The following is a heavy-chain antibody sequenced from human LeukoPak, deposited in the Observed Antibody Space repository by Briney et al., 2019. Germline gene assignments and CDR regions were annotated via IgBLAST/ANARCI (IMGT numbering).Heavy chain of an antibody. CDR2: ISGFGRTI. D-gene: IGHD2-15*01. Sequence: GGSLRLSCAASGFTFSTYAMSWVRQAPGKGLEWVSYISGFGRTIYYADSVKGRFTISRDNAKNSVYLQMNSLRGDDTAIYFCAGRYCRGGSCLTNYYGMDVWGQGTTVIVSS. CDR1: GFTFSTYA. CDR3: AGRYCRGGSCLTNYYGMDV. J-gene: IGHJ6*02. V-gene: IGHV3-48*03.